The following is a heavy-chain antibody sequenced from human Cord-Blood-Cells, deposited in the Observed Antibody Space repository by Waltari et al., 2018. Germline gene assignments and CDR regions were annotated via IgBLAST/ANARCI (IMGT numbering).Heavy chain of an antibody. Sequence: QVQLQESGPGLVKPSETLSLTCAVSGYSISSGYYWGWIRQPPGKGLEWIGSIYHSGSTYYNPSLKSRVTISVDTSKNQFSLKLSSVTAADTAVYYCARNLAAAGIQYNLNMYYFDYWGQGTLVTVSS. V-gene: IGHV4-38-2*01. D-gene: IGHD6-13*01. CDR1: GYSISSGYY. CDR2: IYHSGST. CDR3: ARNLAAAGIQYNLNMYYFDY. J-gene: IGHJ4*02.